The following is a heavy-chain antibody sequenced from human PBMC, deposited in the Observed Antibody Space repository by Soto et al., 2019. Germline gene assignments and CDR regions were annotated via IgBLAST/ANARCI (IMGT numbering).Heavy chain of an antibody. V-gene: IGHV4-4*02. D-gene: IGHD3-22*01. Sequence: SETLSLTCAVSGGSISSSNWWSWVRQPPGKGLEWIGEIYHSGSTNYNPSLKSRVTISVDKSKNQFSLKLSSVTAADTAVYYCARVSQYYYDSSGYYAYWGQGTLVTVSS. CDR3: ARVSQYYYDSSGYYAY. CDR1: GGSISSSNW. CDR2: IYHSGST. J-gene: IGHJ4*02.